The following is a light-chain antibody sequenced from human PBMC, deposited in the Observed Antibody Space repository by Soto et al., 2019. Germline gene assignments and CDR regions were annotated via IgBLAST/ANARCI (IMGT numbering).Light chain of an antibody. Sequence: QSVLTQPPSASGSPGQSVTISCTGTSSDVGGYNYVSWYQQHPGKAPKLMIYEVSKRPSGVPDRVSGSKSGDTAALSVSGLQAEAEADYYFSSYAASPLFGNETKVTVL. CDR3: SSYAASPL. J-gene: IGLJ1*01. CDR2: EVS. CDR1: SSDVGGYNY. V-gene: IGLV2-8*01.